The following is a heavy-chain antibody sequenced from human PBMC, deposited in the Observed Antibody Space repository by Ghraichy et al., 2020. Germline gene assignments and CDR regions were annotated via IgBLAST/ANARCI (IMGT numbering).Heavy chain of an antibody. CDR1: GYTFTSYA. V-gene: IGHV7-4-1*02. J-gene: IGHJ4*02. CDR3: ARESRAFDY. Sequence: ASVKVSCKASGYTFTSYAINWVRQAPGQGLKWMGWINTSTGDPTYAQGFTGRFVFSLDTSVTTAYLQISSLKGEDTAVYYCARESRAFDYWGQGTLVTVSS. CDR2: INTSTGDP.